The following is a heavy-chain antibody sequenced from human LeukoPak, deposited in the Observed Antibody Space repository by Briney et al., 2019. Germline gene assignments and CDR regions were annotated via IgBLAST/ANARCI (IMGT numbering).Heavy chain of an antibody. D-gene: IGHD6-6*01. V-gene: IGHV4-4*02. CDR3: ARAGQFISARPITFDY. J-gene: IGHJ4*02. CDR2: IHRSGSP. CDR1: LDSTTSNF. Sequence: SETLSLTCTVSLDSTTSNFWSWVRQPPGKGLEWIGEIHRSGSPNYNPSLQSRVTISIDRSRNQIALELSSVTAADTAVYYCARAGQFISARPITFDYWGQGSLSPSPQ.